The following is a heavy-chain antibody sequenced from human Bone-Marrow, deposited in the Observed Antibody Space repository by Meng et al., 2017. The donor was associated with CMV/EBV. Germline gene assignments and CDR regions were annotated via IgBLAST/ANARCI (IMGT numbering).Heavy chain of an antibody. CDR2: MNDAGDII. Sequence: SDHYISWLRQAPEKGLEWVSYMNDAGDIIYDPDSVKGRFSISRDNSKNTLYLQMNSLRPEDTAVYYCARPNYGGNSAFFYYYGMDVWGQGTTVTVSS. CDR3: ARPNYGGNSAFFYYYGMDV. V-gene: IGHV3-11*04. J-gene: IGHJ6*02. CDR1: SDHY. D-gene: IGHD4-23*01.